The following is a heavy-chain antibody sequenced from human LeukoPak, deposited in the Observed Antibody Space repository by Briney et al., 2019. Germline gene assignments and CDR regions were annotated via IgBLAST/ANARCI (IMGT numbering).Heavy chain of an antibody. Sequence: SETLSLTCTVSGDSISSGDYYWSWIRQPPGKGLEWIGYIYYSGSTNYNPSLKSRVTISVDTSKNQFSLKLSSVTAADTAVYYCASFTVTPSFFDYWGQGTLVTVSS. D-gene: IGHD4-17*01. CDR2: IYYSGST. V-gene: IGHV4-61*08. J-gene: IGHJ4*02. CDR3: ASFTVTPSFFDY. CDR1: GDSISSGDYY.